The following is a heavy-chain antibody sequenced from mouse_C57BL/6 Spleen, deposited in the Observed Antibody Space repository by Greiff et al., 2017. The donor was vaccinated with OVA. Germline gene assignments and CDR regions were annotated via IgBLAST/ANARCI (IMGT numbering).Heavy chain of an antibody. CDR2: IYPGDGDT. CDR3: ARRDGSSFDY. J-gene: IGHJ2*01. D-gene: IGHD1-1*01. CDR1: GYAFSSSW. Sequence: QVQLQQSGPELVKPGASVKISCKASGYAFSSSWMNWVKQRPGQGLEWIGRIYPGDGDTNYNGKFKGKATLTADKSSSTAYMQLSSLTSEDSAVYFCARRDGSSFDYWGQGTTLTVSS. V-gene: IGHV1-82*01.